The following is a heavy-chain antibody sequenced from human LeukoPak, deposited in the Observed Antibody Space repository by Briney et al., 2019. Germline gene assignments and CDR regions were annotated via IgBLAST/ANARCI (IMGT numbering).Heavy chain of an antibody. CDR3: ARDLFARQQLVRRQDAEYFQH. Sequence: ASVKVSCKASGYTFTSYYMHWVRQAPGQGLEWMGIINPSGGSTSYAQKFQGRVTMTRDMSTSTVYMELSSLRSEDTAVYYCARDLFARQQLVRRQDAEYFQHWGQGTLVTVSS. V-gene: IGHV1-46*01. D-gene: IGHD6-13*01. J-gene: IGHJ1*01. CDR1: GYTFTSYY. CDR2: INPSGGST.